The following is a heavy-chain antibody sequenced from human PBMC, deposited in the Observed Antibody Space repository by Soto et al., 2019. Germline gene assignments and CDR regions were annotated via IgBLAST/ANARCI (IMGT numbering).Heavy chain of an antibody. CDR3: ARKESGYIDP. J-gene: IGHJ5*02. Sequence: SETLSLTCAVYGGSFSGYYWSWIRQPPGKGLEWIGEINHSGSTNYNPSLKSRVTISVDTSKNQFSLKLSSVTAADTAVYYCARKESGYIDPWGQGTLVTVSS. D-gene: IGHD3-22*01. V-gene: IGHV4-34*01. CDR1: GGSFSGYY. CDR2: INHSGST.